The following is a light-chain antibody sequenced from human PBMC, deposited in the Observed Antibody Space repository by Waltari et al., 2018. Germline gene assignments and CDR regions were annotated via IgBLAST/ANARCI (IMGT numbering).Light chain of an antibody. J-gene: IGLJ2*01. CDR1: SRDVGGYNY. CDR3: SSYTSSSTLDVV. Sequence: QSALTQPASVSWSPGQSITISCTGTSRDVGGYNYVSWYQQHPGKAPKLMIYDVSNRPSGVSNRFSGSKSGNTASLTISGLQAEDEADYYCSSYTSSSTLDVVFGGGTKLTVL. CDR2: DVS. V-gene: IGLV2-14*03.